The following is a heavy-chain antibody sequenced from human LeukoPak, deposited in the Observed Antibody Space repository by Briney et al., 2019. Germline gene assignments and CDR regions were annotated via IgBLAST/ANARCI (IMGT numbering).Heavy chain of an antibody. Sequence: ASVKVSCKASGYTFTSYYMHWVRQAPGQGLEWMGIIKPSGGSTSYAQKFQGRVTMTRDTPTSTVYMELSSLRSEDTAVYYCARGEEAYYDSSGYYFDYWGQGTLVTVSS. D-gene: IGHD3-22*01. CDR1: GYTFTSYY. J-gene: IGHJ4*02. CDR3: ARGEEAYYDSSGYYFDY. V-gene: IGHV1-46*01. CDR2: IKPSGGST.